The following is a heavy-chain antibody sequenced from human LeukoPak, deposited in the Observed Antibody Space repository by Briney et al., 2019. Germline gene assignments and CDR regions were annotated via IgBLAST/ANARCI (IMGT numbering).Heavy chain of an antibody. J-gene: IGHJ5*02. D-gene: IGHD3-9*01. V-gene: IGHV3-23*01. Sequence: SGGSLRLSCAASGFTFSSYGMSWVRQAPGKGLEWVSCMRGSGGFTHYADSVKGRFTISRDNSKNTLYLKMNSLRAEDTAVYYCAKVGIELRFVDWLSPFGTWGQGTLVTVSS. CDR3: AKVGIELRFVDWLSPFGT. CDR2: MRGSGGFT. CDR1: GFTFSSYG.